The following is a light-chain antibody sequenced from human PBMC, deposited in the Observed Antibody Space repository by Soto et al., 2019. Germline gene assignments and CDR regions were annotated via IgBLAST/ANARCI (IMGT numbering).Light chain of an antibody. Sequence: ELEMKQSPATLSVSTGERATLSCRARLSVSNTLSWYQQKPGQAPRLLIHGASPRATGLTARFSGSGSGTACTLTINSLQYEDSGVYYCQQYNHWPGTFGQGNKVKSK. CDR3: QQYNHWPGT. CDR1: LSVSNT. J-gene: IGKJ1*01. V-gene: IGKV3-15*01. CDR2: GAS.